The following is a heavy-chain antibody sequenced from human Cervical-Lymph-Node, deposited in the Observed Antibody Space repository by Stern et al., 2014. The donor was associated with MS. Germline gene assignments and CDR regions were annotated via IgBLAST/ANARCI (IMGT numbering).Heavy chain of an antibody. CDR2: IYPSDSAT. CDR1: GYSFTIYY. CDR3: ARHVQGFDY. V-gene: IGHV5-51*01. J-gene: IGHJ4*02. Sequence: EVHLVESGAEVKKPGESLKISCKVSGYSFTIYYNAWVRQRPGTGLWWMGVIYPSDSATTYSPSFQGQFTISANKSNTPAYLQWTSLRAADTAMYYCARHVQGFDYWGQGTLVTVSS.